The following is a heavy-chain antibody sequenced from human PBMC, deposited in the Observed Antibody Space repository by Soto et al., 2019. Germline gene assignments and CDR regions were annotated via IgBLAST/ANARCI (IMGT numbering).Heavy chain of an antibody. Sequence: GASVKVSCKASGYIFTNYAISWVRQAPGQGPEWMGWISGYNGDTNTHYSQKFQGRVAISVDASKSQFSLDLRSVTAADTAVYFCARLGGRYQAFDYWGHGALVTVSS. D-gene: IGHD2-15*01. CDR2: ISGYNGDTNT. J-gene: IGHJ4*01. CDR1: GYIFTNYA. V-gene: IGHV1-18*01. CDR3: ARLGGRYQAFDY.